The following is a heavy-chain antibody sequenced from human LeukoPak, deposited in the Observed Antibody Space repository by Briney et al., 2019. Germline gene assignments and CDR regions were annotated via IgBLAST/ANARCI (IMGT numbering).Heavy chain of an antibody. D-gene: IGHD2-2*01. V-gene: IGHV1-18*01. J-gene: IGHJ6*02. CDR3: ARDNLLGYCSSTSCYGYYYYGMDV. CDR1: GYTFTSYG. Sequence: ASVTVSCMASGYTFTSYGISWVRQAPGQGLEWMGWISAYNGNTNYAQKLQGRVTMTTDTSTSTAYMELRSLRSDDTAVYYCARDNLLGYCSSTSCYGYYYYGMDVWGQGTTVTVSS. CDR2: ISAYNGNT.